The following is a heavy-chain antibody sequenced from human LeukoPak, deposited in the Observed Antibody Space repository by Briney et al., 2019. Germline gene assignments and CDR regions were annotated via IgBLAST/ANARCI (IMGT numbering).Heavy chain of an antibody. CDR1: GFTFSSYA. CDR2: ISGSGGST. V-gene: IGHV3-23*01. D-gene: IGHD6-6*01. Sequence: GGSLRLSCAASGFTFSSYAMSWVRQAPGRGLEWVSAISGSGGSTYYADSVKGRFTISRDNSKNTLYLQMNSLRAEDTAVYYCAKRTSSSGGSFDYWGQGTLVTVSS. CDR3: AKRTSSSGGSFDY. J-gene: IGHJ4*02.